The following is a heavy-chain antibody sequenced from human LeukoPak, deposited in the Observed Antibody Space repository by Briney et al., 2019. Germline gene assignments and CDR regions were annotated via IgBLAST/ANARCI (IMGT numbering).Heavy chain of an antibody. CDR3: ATSYTSSWPELDY. D-gene: IGHD6-13*01. CDR1: GGSISSSSYC. Sequence: SETLSLTCTVSGGSISSSSYCWGWLRPPPGQGLEWLGTIYYSWSTYYNPSLKRRVNISVDTSKNQFLLKLNSATAADAAVYYCATSYTSSWPELDYWGQGTRVTVSS. J-gene: IGHJ4*02. CDR2: IYYSWST. V-gene: IGHV4-39*01.